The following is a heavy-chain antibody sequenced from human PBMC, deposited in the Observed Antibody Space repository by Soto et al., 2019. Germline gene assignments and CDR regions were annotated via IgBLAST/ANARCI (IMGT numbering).Heavy chain of an antibody. V-gene: IGHV1-46*01. CDR3: GKASGYCTRTTCFYIAFDW. CDR1: GYNFTNFY. J-gene: IGHJ3*01. D-gene: IGHD2-8*01. CDR2: INPTDDRT. Sequence: QVQLVQSGAEVQKPGASVQISCHASGYNFTNFYIHWVRQAPGQGLAWMGMINPTDDRTDFAHKFQGRVTSTTDTAPSSVHMDLRSVRSDDTALYDCGKASGYCTRTTCFYIAFDWWGRGILVTVSS.